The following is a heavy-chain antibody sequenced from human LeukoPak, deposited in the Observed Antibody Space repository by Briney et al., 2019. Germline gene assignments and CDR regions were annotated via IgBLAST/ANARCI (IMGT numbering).Heavy chain of an antibody. Sequence: GGSLKISCKGSGSSFTSYWIGWVRQLPGKGLEWMAIIYPGDSDTRYSPSFQGQVTISADKSISTAYLQWSSLKASDTAMYYCARGDDFWSGYYSYFDYWGQGTLVTVSS. V-gene: IGHV5-51*01. D-gene: IGHD3-3*01. CDR1: GSSFTSYW. CDR3: ARGDDFWSGYYSYFDY. CDR2: IYPGDSDT. J-gene: IGHJ4*02.